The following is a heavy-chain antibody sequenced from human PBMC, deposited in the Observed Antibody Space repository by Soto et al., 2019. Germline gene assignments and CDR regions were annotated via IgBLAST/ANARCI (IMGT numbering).Heavy chain of an antibody. Sequence: ASVKVSCKASGYTFTSYAMHWVRQAPGQRLEWMGWINAGNGNTKYSQKFQGRVTITRDTSASTAYMELSSLRSEDTAVYYCASALVAARIEESAGRGAFDLWGQGTMVTVSS. CDR2: INAGNGNT. J-gene: IGHJ3*01. CDR3: ASALVAARIEESAGRGAFDL. D-gene: IGHD6-6*01. V-gene: IGHV1-3*01. CDR1: GYTFTSYA.